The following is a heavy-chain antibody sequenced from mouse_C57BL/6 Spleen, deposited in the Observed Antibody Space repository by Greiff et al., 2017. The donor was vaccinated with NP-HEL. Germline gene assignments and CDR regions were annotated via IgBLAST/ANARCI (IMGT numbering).Heavy chain of an antibody. J-gene: IGHJ1*03. D-gene: IGHD2-3*01. CDR1: GFTFSDYY. Sequence: EVKLVESEGGLVQPGSSIKLSCTASGFTFSDYYMAWVRQVPEKGLEWVANINYDGSSTYYLDSLKSRFIISRDNAKNILYLQMSSLKSEDTATYYCAREGYYPWYFDVWGTGTTVTVSS. V-gene: IGHV5-16*01. CDR2: INYDGSST. CDR3: AREGYYPWYFDV.